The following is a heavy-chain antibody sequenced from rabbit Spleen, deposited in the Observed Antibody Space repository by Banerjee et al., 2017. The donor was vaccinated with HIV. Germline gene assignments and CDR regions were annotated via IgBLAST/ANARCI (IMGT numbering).Heavy chain of an antibody. Sequence: QSLEESGGDLVKPGASLTLTCTASGFSLSSSYYMCWVRQAPGKGLECIACIYAGSSGSTWYANWAKGRFTISKASSTTVTLQMTSLTAADTATYFCARGSATMTMVITGYYLNLWGQGTLVTVS. J-gene: IGHJ4*01. CDR3: ARGSATMTMVITGYYLNL. V-gene: IGHV1S40*01. D-gene: IGHD2-1*01. CDR1: GFSLSSSYY. CDR2: IYAGSSGST.